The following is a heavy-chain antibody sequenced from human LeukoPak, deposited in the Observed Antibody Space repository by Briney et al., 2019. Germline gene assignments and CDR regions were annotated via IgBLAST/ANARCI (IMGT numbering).Heavy chain of an antibody. D-gene: IGHD3-10*01. J-gene: IGHJ4*02. V-gene: IGHV3-15*01. CDR3: TTVKREYYYGSGSYRYFDY. Sequence: GGSLRLSCAASGFTFSNAWMSWVRQAPGKGLEWVGRIKSKTDGWTTDYAAPVKGRFTISRDDAKNTLYLQMNSLKTEDTAVYYCTTVKREYYYGSGSYRYFDYWGQGTLVTVSS. CDR1: GFTFSNAW. CDR2: IKSKTDGWTT.